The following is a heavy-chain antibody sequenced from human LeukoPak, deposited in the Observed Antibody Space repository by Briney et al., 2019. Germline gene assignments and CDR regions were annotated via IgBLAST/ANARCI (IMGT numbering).Heavy chain of an antibody. J-gene: IGHJ4*02. CDR3: ENSHKNVPGIH. CDR1: GIIFINYN. V-gene: IGHV3-23*01. CDR2: ISGGGGTT. Sequence: GGSLRLSCAASGIIFINYNMSWVRQAPGKGLESVAIISGGGGTTYYADSVKGRFSISRDNSQNTVYLLMTSLRVEDTAVYYCENSHKNVPGIHWGQGTLVTVSS. D-gene: IGHD5-18*01.